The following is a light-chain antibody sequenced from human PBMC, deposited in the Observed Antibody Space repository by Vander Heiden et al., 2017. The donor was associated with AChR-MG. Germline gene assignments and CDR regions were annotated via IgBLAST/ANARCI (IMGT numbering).Light chain of an antibody. J-gene: IGLJ1*01. CDR1: SSDVGGYNY. CDR2: DVS. Sequence: QSALTQPAAVSRTPGQSITIPCTGTSSDVGGYNYVSWYQQHPGKAPKLMIYDVSNRPSGVSNRFSGSKSGNTASLTISGLQAEDEADYYCSSYTSSSTLGVFGTGTKVTVL. V-gene: IGLV2-14*01. CDR3: SSYTSSSTLGV.